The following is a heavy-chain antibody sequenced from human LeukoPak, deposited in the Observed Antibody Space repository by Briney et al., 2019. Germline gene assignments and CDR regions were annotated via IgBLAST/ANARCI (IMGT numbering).Heavy chain of an antibody. CDR1: GFTFSNYW. V-gene: IGHV3-7*05. CDR2: MKEDGSEI. CDR3: TTESGGFCSGGSCYLV. D-gene: IGHD2-15*01. J-gene: IGHJ4*02. Sequence: GGSLRLSCAASGFTFSNYWMTWVRQAPGKGLEWVAYMKEDGSEIYYVDSVKGRFTISRDNAKNSFYMQMNSLRAEDTAVYYCTTESGGFCSGGSCYLVWGQGTLVTVSS.